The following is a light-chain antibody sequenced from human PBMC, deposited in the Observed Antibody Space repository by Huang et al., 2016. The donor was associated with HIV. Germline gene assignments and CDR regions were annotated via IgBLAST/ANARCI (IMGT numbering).Light chain of an antibody. J-gene: IGKJ4*01. CDR3: QQRRSWPLT. Sequence: EVVLTQSPPTLSLFPGETATLSCRASQTIGTYVAWYQQRPGQGPRLIIYDGSNRAAGVPARISGAGSGTTFTLSISGLESEDVGVYYCQQRRSWPLTFGGGTKVEV. CDR1: QTIGTY. V-gene: IGKV3-11*01. CDR2: DGS.